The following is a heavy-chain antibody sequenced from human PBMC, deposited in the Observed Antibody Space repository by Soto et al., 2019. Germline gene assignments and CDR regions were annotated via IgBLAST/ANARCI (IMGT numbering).Heavy chain of an antibody. CDR2: INHSGST. D-gene: IGHD5-12*01. CDR1: GGSFSGYY. Sequence: PSETLSLTCAVYGGSFSGYYWSWIRQPPGKGLEWIGEINHSGSTNYNPSLKSRVTISVDTSKNQFSLKLSSVTAADTAVYYCASLYRDGYKKDYWGPGTLVTVFS. V-gene: IGHV4-34*01. CDR3: ASLYRDGYKKDY. J-gene: IGHJ4*02.